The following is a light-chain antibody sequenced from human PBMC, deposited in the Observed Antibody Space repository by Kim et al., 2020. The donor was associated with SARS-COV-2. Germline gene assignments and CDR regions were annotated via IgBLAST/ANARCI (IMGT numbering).Light chain of an antibody. CDR1: QSIASY. J-gene: IGKJ3*01. CDR2: AAS. Sequence: ASVGDRVTITSRATQSIASYLNWYQQKPGKAPKLLIYAASRLQGGVPSRFSGSGSVTDFTLTISSLQPEDFATYYCQQSYSTPCTFGPGTKVDIK. V-gene: IGKV1-39*01. CDR3: QQSYSTPCT.